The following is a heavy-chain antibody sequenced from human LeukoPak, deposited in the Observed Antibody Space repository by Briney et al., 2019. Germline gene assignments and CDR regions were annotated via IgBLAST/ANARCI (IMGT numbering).Heavy chain of an antibody. V-gene: IGHV1-69*13. CDR2: IIPIFGTA. Sequence: ASVKVSCKASGYTFTGYYMHWVRQAPGQGLEWMGGIIPIFGTANYAQKFQGRVTITADESTSTAYMELSSLRSEDTAVYYCARDNDGGYSYGYGDAFDIWGQGTMVTVSS. J-gene: IGHJ3*02. CDR1: GYTFTGYY. D-gene: IGHD5-18*01. CDR3: ARDNDGGYSYGYGDAFDI.